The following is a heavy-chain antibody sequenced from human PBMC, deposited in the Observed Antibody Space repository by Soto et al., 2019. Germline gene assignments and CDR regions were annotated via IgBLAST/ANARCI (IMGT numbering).Heavy chain of an antibody. CDR3: ARESGGGYDILTGYLRGDYFDY. Sequence: SETLSLTCTVSGGSISSYYWSWIRQPPGKGLEWIGYIYYSGSTNYNPSLKSRVTISVDTSKNQFSLKLSSVTAADTAVYYCARESGGGYDILTGYLRGDYFDYWGQGTLVNVSS. CDR2: IYYSGST. CDR1: GGSISSYY. V-gene: IGHV4-59*01. D-gene: IGHD3-9*01. J-gene: IGHJ4*02.